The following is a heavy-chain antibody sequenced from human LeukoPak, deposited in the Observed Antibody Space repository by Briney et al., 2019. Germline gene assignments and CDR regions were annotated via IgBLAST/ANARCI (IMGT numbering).Heavy chain of an antibody. CDR3: ASETVTTASWLDY. CDR2: INPSGGST. J-gene: IGHJ4*02. CDR1: GYTFTSYY. Sequence: ASVKVSCKASGYTFTSYYMHWVRQAPGQGLEWMGIINPSGGSTSYAQKFQGRVTMTRDTSTSTVYMELSNLRSEDTAVYYCASETVTTASWLDYWGQGTLVTVSS. D-gene: IGHD4-17*01. V-gene: IGHV1-46*01.